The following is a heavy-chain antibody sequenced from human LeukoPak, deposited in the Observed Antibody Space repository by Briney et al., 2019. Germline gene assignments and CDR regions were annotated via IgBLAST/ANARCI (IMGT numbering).Heavy chain of an antibody. J-gene: IGHJ3*02. CDR2: ISGSGGST. Sequence: GGSLRLSCAASGFTFSSCAMSWVRQAPGKGLEWVSAISGSGGSTYYADSVKGRFTISRDNSKNTLYLQMNSLRAEDTAVYYCAKDPGDTYYYGSGGDAFDIWGQGTMVTVSS. CDR3: AKDPGDTYYYGSGGDAFDI. CDR1: GFTFSSCA. D-gene: IGHD3-10*01. V-gene: IGHV3-23*01.